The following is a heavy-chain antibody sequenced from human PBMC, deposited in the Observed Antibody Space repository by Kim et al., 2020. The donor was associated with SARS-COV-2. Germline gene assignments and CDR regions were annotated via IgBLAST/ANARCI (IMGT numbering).Heavy chain of an antibody. Sequence: SETLSLTCTVSGGSISSSSYYWGWIRQPPGKGLEWIGSIYYSGSTYYNPSLKSRVTISVDTSKNQFSLKLSSVTAADTAVYYCARDLADDYVWGSYRGYGMDVWGQGTTVTVSS. D-gene: IGHD3-16*02. J-gene: IGHJ6*02. CDR3: ARDLADDYVWGSYRGYGMDV. CDR1: GGSISSSSYY. V-gene: IGHV4-39*07. CDR2: IYYSGST.